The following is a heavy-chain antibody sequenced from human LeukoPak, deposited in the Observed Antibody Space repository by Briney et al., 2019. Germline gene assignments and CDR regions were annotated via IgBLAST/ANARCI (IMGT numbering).Heavy chain of an antibody. V-gene: IGHV3-21*01. CDR2: FTAGGINT. D-gene: IGHD3-10*02. CDR3: ARGTMFPYYFDY. Sequence: PGGSLRLSCSASGFTFSSHAMSWVRQAPGEGLEWVSAFTAGGINTYYADSLKGRFTISRDNAKNSLYLQMNSLRAEDTAVYYCARGTMFPYYFDYWGQGTLVTVSS. J-gene: IGHJ4*02. CDR1: GFTFSSHA.